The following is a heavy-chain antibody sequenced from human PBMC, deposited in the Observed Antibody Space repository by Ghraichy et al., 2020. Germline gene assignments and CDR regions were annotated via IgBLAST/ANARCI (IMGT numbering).Heavy chain of an antibody. CDR2: ISCHNGDI. J-gene: IGHJ5*02. Sequence: ASVKVSCKASGYTFTTYGINWVRQAPGQGLEWMGWISCHNGDIDYAQKVQDRITMTTDTSTSTVYMELRSLTSDDTAMYYCARRDRYGSNWYFLDAWGKGTLGTVSS. V-gene: IGHV1-18*01. CDR1: GYTFTTYG. CDR3: ARRDRYGSNWYFLDA. D-gene: IGHD3-10*01.